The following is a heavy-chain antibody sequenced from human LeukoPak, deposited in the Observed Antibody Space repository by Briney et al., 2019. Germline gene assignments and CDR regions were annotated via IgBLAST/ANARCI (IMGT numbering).Heavy chain of an antibody. J-gene: IGHJ5*02. Sequence: SETLSLTCTLSGGSLGVYYWSWVRQTPGKGLECIGFVYYTGDTNYNPSLKSRVTISLDTSKNQFSLNLNSVDAAGTAVYFCAKCGNSYGTGYQFDPWSQGTLVTVSS. CDR1: GGSLGVYY. CDR2: VYYTGDT. V-gene: IGHV4-59*01. CDR3: AKCGNSYGTGYQFDP. D-gene: IGHD5-18*01.